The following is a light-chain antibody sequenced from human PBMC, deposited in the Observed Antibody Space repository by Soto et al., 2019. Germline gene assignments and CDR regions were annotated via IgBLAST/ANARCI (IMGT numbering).Light chain of an antibody. CDR2: DAS. J-gene: IGKJ5*01. CDR3: QQRSFWIT. CDR1: QSVSSY. V-gene: IGKV3-11*01. Sequence: EIVLTQSPATLSLSPGDRATPSCRASQSVSSYLAWYQQKPGQAPRLLIYDASNRATGIPARFSGSGSGTDFTLTISSLEPEDFAVYYCQQRSFWITFGQGTRLEIK.